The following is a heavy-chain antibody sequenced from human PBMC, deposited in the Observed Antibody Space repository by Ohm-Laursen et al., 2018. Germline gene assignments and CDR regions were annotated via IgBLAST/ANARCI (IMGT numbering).Heavy chain of an antibody. J-gene: IGHJ6*02. V-gene: IGHV4-34*01. CDR1: GESSSGYF. Sequence: SETLSPTWAVNGESSSGYFWNWIRQPPGKGLEWIGEINQSGSTKYNPSLKRRVTLSADSSNSQFSLRLTSVTAADTATYYCARGSGFFKLDVWGQGTTVTVSS. CDR3: ARGSGFFKLDV. CDR2: INQSGST. D-gene: IGHD6-19*01.